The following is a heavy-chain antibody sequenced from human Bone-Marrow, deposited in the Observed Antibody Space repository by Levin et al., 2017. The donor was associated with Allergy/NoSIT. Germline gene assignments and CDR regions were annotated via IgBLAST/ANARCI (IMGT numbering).Heavy chain of an antibody. CDR3: ARDAVYGSGTYYLESNYYYYYMDV. Sequence: PGGSLRLSCAASGSTFSSYGMHWVRQAPGKGLEWVAVIWNDGSNRYYADSVKGRFSISRDNSKNTLYLQMNSLRAEDTAVYYCARDAVYGSGTYYLESNYYYYYMDVWGKGTTVTVSS. CDR2: IWNDGSNR. D-gene: IGHD3-10*01. J-gene: IGHJ6*03. CDR1: GSTFSSYG. V-gene: IGHV3-33*01.